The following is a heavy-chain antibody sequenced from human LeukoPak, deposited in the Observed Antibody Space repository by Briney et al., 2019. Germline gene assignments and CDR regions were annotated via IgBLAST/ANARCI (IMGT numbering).Heavy chain of an antibody. V-gene: IGHV5-51*01. CDR2: IYPGDSDT. CDR1: GYSFANNW. Sequence: GGSLKISCKASGYSFANNWIGWVRQMPGKGPEWMGIIYPGDSDTRYSPSFQGQVTISADKSISTAYLQWSSLRASDTAMYYCARPQTEWEPTYWAQGTRVTVSS. D-gene: IGHD1-26*01. J-gene: IGHJ4*02. CDR3: ARPQTEWEPTY.